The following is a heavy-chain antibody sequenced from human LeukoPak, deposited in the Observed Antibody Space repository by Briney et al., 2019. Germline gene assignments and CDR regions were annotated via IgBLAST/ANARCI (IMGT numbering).Heavy chain of an antibody. D-gene: IGHD5-12*01. CDR3: ATGHYRGTPG. J-gene: IGHJ4*02. CDR1: GFTVSNTY. Sequence: GGSLRLSCAASGFTVSNTYMDWVRQAPGKGLEWVSVIYTDGSTFYADSVKGRFTISRDNSKNTLYLEMNSLRAEDTALYYCATGHYRGTPGWGQGALVTVSS. CDR2: IYTDGST. V-gene: IGHV3-66*01.